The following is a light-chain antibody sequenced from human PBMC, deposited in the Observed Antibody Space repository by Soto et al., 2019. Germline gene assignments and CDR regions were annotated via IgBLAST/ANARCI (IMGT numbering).Light chain of an antibody. V-gene: IGLV2-23*02. Sequence: QSALTQPASESGSPGQSIIISCTGTRSDVGTYNLVSWYQHHPGKAPKLLIYEVSKRPSGVSHRFSGSKSGNTASLTISGLQAEDEADYYCCAYAYSPYIFGSGTKLTVL. J-gene: IGLJ1*01. CDR3: CAYAYSPYI. CDR1: RSDVGTYNL. CDR2: EVS.